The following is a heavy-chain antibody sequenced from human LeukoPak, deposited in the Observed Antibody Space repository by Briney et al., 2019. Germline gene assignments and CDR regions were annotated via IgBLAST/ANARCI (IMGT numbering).Heavy chain of an antibody. Sequence: KSSETLSLTCTDSGDSISGYFWSWIRQPPGKGLEWIGYIHYSGSTNYNPSLKSRVTISLDTSKNQFSLKLSSVTAADTAVYYCGRLGYDSSGYYPDYWGQGALVTVSS. CDR1: GDSISGYF. CDR2: IHYSGST. V-gene: IGHV4-59*08. J-gene: IGHJ4*02. CDR3: GRLGYDSSGYYPDY. D-gene: IGHD3-22*01.